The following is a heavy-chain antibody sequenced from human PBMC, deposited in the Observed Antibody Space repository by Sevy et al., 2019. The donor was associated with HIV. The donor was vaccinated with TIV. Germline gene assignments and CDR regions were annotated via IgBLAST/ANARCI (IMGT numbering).Heavy chain of an antibody. Sequence: ASVKVSCKASGYTFTGYYMHWVRQAPGQGLEWMGWINPNSGGTNYAQKLQGWVTMTRKTSVSTAYMELSRLGSDATTVYYCARVGSTGTTAYAFDIWGQGTMVTVSS. V-gene: IGHV1-2*04. D-gene: IGHD1-1*01. J-gene: IGHJ3*02. CDR1: GYTFTGYY. CDR2: INPNSGGT. CDR3: ARVGSTGTTAYAFDI.